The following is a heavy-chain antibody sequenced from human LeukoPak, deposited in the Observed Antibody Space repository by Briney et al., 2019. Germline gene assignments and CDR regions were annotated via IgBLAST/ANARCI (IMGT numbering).Heavy chain of an antibody. V-gene: IGHV3-48*03. J-gene: IGHJ4*02. CDR3: ARDHQGGSYSIFDY. CDR1: GFTFSNYA. CDR2: ISSSGSTI. D-gene: IGHD1-26*01. Sequence: GGSLRLSCAASGFTFSNYAMTWVRQAPGKGLEWVSHISSSGSTIYYADSVKGRFTISRDNAKNSLYLQMNSLRAEDTAVYYCARDHQGGSYSIFDYWGQGTLVTVSS.